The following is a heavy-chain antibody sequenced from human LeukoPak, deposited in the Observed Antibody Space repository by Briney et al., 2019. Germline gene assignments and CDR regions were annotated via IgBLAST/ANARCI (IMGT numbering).Heavy chain of an antibody. CDR3: VGDDTGFDP. CDR1: GASISSYSC. CDR2: VFTSGST. Sequence: SETLSLTCAVSGASISSYSCWSWIRQPPGKGLEWIGRVFTSGSTNYNPSLKSRVTMSLDTSKNQFSLKLSSVTAADTAVYYCVGDDTGFDPWGQGTLVTVSS. J-gene: IGHJ5*02. V-gene: IGHV4-4*07.